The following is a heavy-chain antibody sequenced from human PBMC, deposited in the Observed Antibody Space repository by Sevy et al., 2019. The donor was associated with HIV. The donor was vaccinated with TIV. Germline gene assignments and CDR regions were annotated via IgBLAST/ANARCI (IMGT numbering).Heavy chain of an antibody. D-gene: IGHD6-13*01. CDR2: IRYDGSNK. Sequence: GGSLRLSCAASGFTFSSYGMHWVRQAPGKGLEWVAFIRYDGSNKYYADSVKGRFTISRDNSKNTLYLQMNSLRAEDTAVYYCAKAISGQQLPLHYYGMDVWGQGTTVTVSS. CDR3: AKAISGQQLPLHYYGMDV. CDR1: GFTFSSYG. J-gene: IGHJ6*02. V-gene: IGHV3-30*02.